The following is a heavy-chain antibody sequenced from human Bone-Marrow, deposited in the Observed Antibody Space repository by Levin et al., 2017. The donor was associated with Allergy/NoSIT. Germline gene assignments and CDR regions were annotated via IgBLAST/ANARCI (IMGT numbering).Heavy chain of an antibody. Sequence: GGSLRLSCAASGFTFSEFAMNWVRQAPGKGLEWVSVVGGGGDDPYYANSVKGRFTTSRDNSKSTLYLHMNSLRAEDTAVYYCAKDYVRRNGVYDAFDMWGQGTMVTVSS. CDR1: GFTFSEFA. D-gene: IGHD1-14*01. CDR3: AKDYVRRNGVYDAFDM. V-gene: IGHV3-23*01. CDR2: VGGGGDDP. J-gene: IGHJ3*02.